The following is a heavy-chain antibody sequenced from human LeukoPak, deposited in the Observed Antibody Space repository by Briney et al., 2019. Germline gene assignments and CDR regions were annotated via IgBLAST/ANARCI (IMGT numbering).Heavy chain of an antibody. CDR2: LYNNGST. J-gene: IGHJ3*02. CDR3: ARGPYSYDSSGAFDI. D-gene: IGHD3-22*01. Sequence: PSETLSLTCAVSGGSISSSNWWSWVRQPPGKGLEWIGYLYNNGSTNYNPSLKSRVTISVDTSKNQFSLKLSSVTAADTAVYFCARGPYSYDSSGAFDIWGQGTMVTVSS. CDR1: GGSISSSNW. V-gene: IGHV4-4*02.